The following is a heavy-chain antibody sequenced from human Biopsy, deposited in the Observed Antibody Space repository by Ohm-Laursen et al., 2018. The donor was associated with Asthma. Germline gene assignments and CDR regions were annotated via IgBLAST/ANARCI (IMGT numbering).Heavy chain of an antibody. Sequence: SLRLSCTASGFTFGDYWMSWVRQVPGQGLEWVANIKHDGSEKNHVDSLKGRFTISRDNAKNLLFLQMNSLRAEGTAVYYCARDVDLRSVYWGQGTRSPSPQ. CDR1: GFTFGDYW. J-gene: IGHJ4*02. CDR3: ARDVDLRSVY. CDR2: IKHDGSEK. V-gene: IGHV3-7*03. D-gene: IGHD2-15*01.